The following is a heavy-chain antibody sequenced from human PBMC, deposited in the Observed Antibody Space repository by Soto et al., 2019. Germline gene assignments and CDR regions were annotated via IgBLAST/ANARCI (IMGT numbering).Heavy chain of an antibody. CDR2: IYHSGST. Sequence: QVQLQESGPGLVKPSGTLSLTCAVSGGSISSSNWWSWVRQPPGKGLEWIGEIYHSGSTNYNPSLKSRVTISVDKSKNQFSLKLRSVTAAATAVYYCARAGTGGYSGYDAARPYWCDPWCQGTLVTVSS. CDR3: ARAGTGGYSGYDAARPYWCDP. CDR1: GGSISSSNW. J-gene: IGHJ5*02. D-gene: IGHD5-12*01. V-gene: IGHV4-4*02.